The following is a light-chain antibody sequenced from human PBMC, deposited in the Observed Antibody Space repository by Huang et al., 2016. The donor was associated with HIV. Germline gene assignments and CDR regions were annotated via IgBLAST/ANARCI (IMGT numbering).Light chain of an antibody. V-gene: IGKV3-11*01. CDR1: QSVSSY. J-gene: IGKJ1*01. CDR2: ATS. CDR3: QQRSSWPGT. Sequence: EIVLTQSPATLSLSPGERATLSCRASQSVSSYLAWSQQKPGQAPRLLIYATSNRATGIPARFSGSGSGTDFTLTISSLEPEDFAVYYCQQRSSWPGTFGQGTKVEVK.